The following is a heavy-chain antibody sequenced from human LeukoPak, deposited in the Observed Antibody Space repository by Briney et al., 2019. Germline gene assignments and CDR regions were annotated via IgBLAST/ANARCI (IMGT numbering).Heavy chain of an antibody. V-gene: IGHV1-2*02. CDR3: ARVGYFDWTSPDY. CDR1: GYTFTGYY. J-gene: IGHJ4*02. CDR2: INPNSGGT. D-gene: IGHD3-9*01. Sequence: ASVKVSCKASGYTFTGYYMHWVRQAPGQGLEWMGWINPNSGGTNYAQKFQGRVTMTRDTSISTAYMELSRLRSDDTAVYYCARVGYFDWTSPDYWGRGTLVTVSS.